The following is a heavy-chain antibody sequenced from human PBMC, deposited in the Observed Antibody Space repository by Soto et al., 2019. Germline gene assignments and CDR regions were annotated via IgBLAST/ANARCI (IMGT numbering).Heavy chain of an antibody. V-gene: IGHV3-33*01. CDR2: IWYDGSNK. D-gene: IGHD6-19*01. CDR3: ASVRYCSCWYDFDY. J-gene: IGHJ4*02. Sequence: QVQLVESGGGVVQPGRSLRLSCAASGFTFSSYGMHWVRQAPGKGLEWVAVIWYDGSNKYYSDSVKGRFPISRDNSKTTLYLQMNILRAEDTAVYYCASVRYCSCWYDFDYWGQGTLVTVSS. CDR1: GFTFSSYG.